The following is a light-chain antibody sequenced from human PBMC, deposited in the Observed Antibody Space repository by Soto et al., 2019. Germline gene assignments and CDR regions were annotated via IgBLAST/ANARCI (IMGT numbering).Light chain of an antibody. CDR2: DVS. Sequence: QPALTQPASVSGSPGQSITISCTGTSSDVGGYNYVSWYQQHPGKAPKLMIYDVSNRPSGVSNRFSGSKSGNTASLTISGLQAEDEADYYCSSYTSSITLYVFGTGTKVTVL. CDR3: SSYTSSITLYV. V-gene: IGLV2-14*01. J-gene: IGLJ1*01. CDR1: SSDVGGYNY.